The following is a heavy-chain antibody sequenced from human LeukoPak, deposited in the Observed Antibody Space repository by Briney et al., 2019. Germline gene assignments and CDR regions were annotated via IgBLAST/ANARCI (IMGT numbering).Heavy chain of an antibody. CDR2: IYYSGST. J-gene: IGHJ3*02. Sequence: SETLSLTCTVSGGSISSGGYYWSWIRQHPGKGLEWIGYIYYSGSTYYNPTLKSRITISVDTSKNQFSLKLSSVTAADTAVYYCARDGREHDAFDIWGQGTMVTVSS. CDR1: GGSISSGGYY. V-gene: IGHV4-31*03. D-gene: IGHD1-26*01. CDR3: ARDGREHDAFDI.